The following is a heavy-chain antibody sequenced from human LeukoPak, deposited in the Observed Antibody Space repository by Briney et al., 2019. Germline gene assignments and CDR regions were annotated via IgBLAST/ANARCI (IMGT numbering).Heavy chain of an antibody. CDR2: ISGSGGST. CDR3: AKATIPRYYDFWSGYYQYFDY. Sequence: GGSLRLSCAASGFTFSSYAMSWVRQAPGKGLEWVSAISGSGGSTYYADSVKGRFTISRDNSKNTLYLQMNSLRAEDTAVYYCAKATIPRYYDFWSGYYQYFDYWGQGTLVTVSS. J-gene: IGHJ4*02. D-gene: IGHD3-3*01. V-gene: IGHV3-23*01. CDR1: GFTFSSYA.